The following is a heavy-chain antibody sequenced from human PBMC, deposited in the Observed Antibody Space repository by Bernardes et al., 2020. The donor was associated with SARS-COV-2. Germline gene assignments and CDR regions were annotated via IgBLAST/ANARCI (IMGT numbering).Heavy chain of an antibody. V-gene: IGHV3-7*03. CDR3: AREEYAVPLDN. CDR2: IKQDGSEQ. Sequence: GGSLRLSCTASGFTFSTYWMSWVRQAPGKGLEWVANIKQDGSEQYYVDSVKGRFTISRDNAKNSLSLQMNSLRPEDTAVYYCAREEYAVPLDNWGQGTLVTVSS. CDR1: GFTFSTYW. J-gene: IGHJ4*02. D-gene: IGHD2-2*01.